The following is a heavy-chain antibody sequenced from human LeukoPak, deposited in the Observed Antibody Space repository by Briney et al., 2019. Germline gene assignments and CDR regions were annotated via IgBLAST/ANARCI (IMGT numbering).Heavy chain of an antibody. J-gene: IGHJ4*02. D-gene: IGHD3-22*01. CDR1: GFTFSNYD. CDR3: AKDQVWIVVGSFDY. V-gene: IGHV3-23*01. CDR2: ISGSGGST. Sequence: PGGSLRLSCAASGFTFSNYDMNWVRQAPGKGLEWVSGISGSGGSTYYADSVKGRFTISRDNSKNTLYLQMTSLRAEDTAVYYCAKDQVWIVVGSFDYWGQGTLVTVSS.